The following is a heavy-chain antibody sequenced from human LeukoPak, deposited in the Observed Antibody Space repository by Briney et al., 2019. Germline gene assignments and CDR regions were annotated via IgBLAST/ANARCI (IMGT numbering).Heavy chain of an antibody. D-gene: IGHD2-2*01. Sequence: GGSLRLSCAASGFTFSSYEMNWVRQAPGKGLEWVSYISSSGSTIYYADSVKGRFTISRDNARNSLYLQMNSLRAEDTGVYYCARDRGCSSTSCFMEDHGMDVWGQGTTVTVSS. V-gene: IGHV3-48*03. J-gene: IGHJ6*02. CDR2: ISSSGSTI. CDR1: GFTFSSYE. CDR3: ARDRGCSSTSCFMEDHGMDV.